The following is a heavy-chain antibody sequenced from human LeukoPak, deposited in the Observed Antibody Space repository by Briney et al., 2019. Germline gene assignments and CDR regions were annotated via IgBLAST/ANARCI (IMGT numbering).Heavy chain of an antibody. CDR2: INPSGGST. J-gene: IGHJ4*02. CDR1: GYTFTSYY. D-gene: IGHD5-18*01. V-gene: IGHV1-46*03. Sequence: ASVKVSCKASGYTFTSYYMHWVRQAPGQGLEWKGIINPSGGSTSYAQKFQGRVTMTRDTSTSTVYMELSSLRSEDTAVYYCASATAMAPSTMDYWGQGTLVTVSS. CDR3: ASATAMAPSTMDY.